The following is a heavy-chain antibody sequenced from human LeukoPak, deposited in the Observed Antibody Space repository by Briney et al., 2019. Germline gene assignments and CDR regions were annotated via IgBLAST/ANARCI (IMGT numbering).Heavy chain of an antibody. J-gene: IGHJ3*02. D-gene: IGHD3-22*01. CDR3: AGDLRNYYDSSGYYYCAFDI. CDR1: GYTFTNYD. CDR2: IIPIFGTA. V-gene: IGHV1-69*06. Sequence: PVKVSCKASGYTFTNYDINWVRQAPGQGLEWMGGIIPIFGTANYAQKFQGRVTITADKSTSTAYMELSSLRSEDTAVYYCAGDLRNYYDSSGYYYCAFDIWGQGTMVTVSS.